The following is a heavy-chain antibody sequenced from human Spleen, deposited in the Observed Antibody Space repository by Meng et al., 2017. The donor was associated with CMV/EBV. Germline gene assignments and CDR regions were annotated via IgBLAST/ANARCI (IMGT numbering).Heavy chain of an antibody. Sequence: GGSLRLSCAASGFTFSSYAMSWVRQAPGKGLEWVSVIYSGGSSTYYADSVKGRFTISRDNSKNTLYLQMNSLRAEDTAVYYCAAVVVVVAATGTTNWFDPWGQGTLVTVS. CDR1: GFTFSSYA. J-gene: IGHJ5*02. CDR3: AAVVVVVAATGTTNWFDP. CDR2: IYSGGSST. V-gene: IGHV3-23*03. D-gene: IGHD2-15*01.